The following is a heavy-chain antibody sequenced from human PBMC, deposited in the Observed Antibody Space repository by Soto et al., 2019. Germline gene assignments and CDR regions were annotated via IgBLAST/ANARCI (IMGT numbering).Heavy chain of an antibody. D-gene: IGHD6-6*01. Sequence: EVQVVESGGGLVQPGGSLRLSCVASGFTFSSYWMSWVRQAPGKGLEWVANINPDGSEKYYVDFVKGRFTISRDNDKNSLYLQMNSLRAEDMAVYYCVRDDGSSIAAPRGDYWGQGTLVTVSS. CDR1: GFTFSSYW. V-gene: IGHV3-7*01. J-gene: IGHJ4*02. CDR2: INPDGSEK. CDR3: VRDDGSSIAAPRGDY.